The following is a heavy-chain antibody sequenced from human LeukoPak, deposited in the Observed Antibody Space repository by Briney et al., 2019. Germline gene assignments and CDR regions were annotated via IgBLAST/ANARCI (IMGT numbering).Heavy chain of an antibody. CDR1: GFTSSSYE. CDR3: AREIVSAVVGNFDY. V-gene: IGHV3-48*03. J-gene: IGHJ4*02. CDR2: ISSSDNTR. Sequence: PGGSLRLSCAASGFTSSSYEMNWVRQAPGKGLEWVSYISSSDNTRTYADSVKGRFTISRDNAKNSLYLEMNSLRAEDTAVYYCAREIVSAVVGNFDYWGQGTLVTVSS. D-gene: IGHD6-19*01.